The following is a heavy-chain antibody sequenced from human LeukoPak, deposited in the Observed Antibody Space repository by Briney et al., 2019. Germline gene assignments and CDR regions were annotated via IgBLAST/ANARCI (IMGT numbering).Heavy chain of an antibody. J-gene: IGHJ6*02. D-gene: IGHD6-25*01. CDR1: GGSISSGSYY. V-gene: IGHV4-61*02. Sequence: PSETLSLTCTVSGGSISSGSYYWTWIRRPAGKGLEWIGRIYTSGSTNYNPSLKSRVTMSVDTSKNQFSLKLSSVTAADTAVYYCASGSPFYGMDVWGQGTTVTVSS. CDR3: ASGSPFYGMDV. CDR2: IYTSGST.